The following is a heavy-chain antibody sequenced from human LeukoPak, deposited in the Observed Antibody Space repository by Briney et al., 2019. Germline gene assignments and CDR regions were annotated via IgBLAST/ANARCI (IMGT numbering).Heavy chain of an antibody. Sequence: PSETLSLTCAVYGGSFSGYYWSWIRQPPGKGLEWIGEINHSGSTNYNPSLKSRVTISVDTSKNQFSLRLSSVTAADTAVYYCASGGASSSTNWFDPWCQGTLVTVSS. D-gene: IGHD6-6*01. CDR1: GGSFSGYY. CDR3: ASGGASSSTNWFDP. V-gene: IGHV4-34*01. J-gene: IGHJ5*02. CDR2: INHSGST.